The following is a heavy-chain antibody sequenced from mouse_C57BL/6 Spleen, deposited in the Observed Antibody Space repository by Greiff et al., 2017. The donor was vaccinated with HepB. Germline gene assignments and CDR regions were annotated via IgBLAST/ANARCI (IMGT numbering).Heavy chain of an antibody. Sequence: QVQLQQPGAELVKPGASVKMSCKASGYTFTSYWITWVKQRPGQGLEWIGDIYPGSGSTNYNEKFKSKATLTVDTSSSTAYMQLSSLTSEDSAVYYCARYYDYDGYYAMDYWGQGTSVTVSS. CDR1: GYTFTSYW. J-gene: IGHJ4*01. CDR2: IYPGSGST. V-gene: IGHV1-55*01. D-gene: IGHD2-4*01. CDR3: ARYYDYDGYYAMDY.